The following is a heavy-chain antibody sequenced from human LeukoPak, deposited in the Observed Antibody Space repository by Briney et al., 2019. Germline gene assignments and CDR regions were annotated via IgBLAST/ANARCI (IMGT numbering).Heavy chain of an antibody. CDR3: ARGSGSHSSDAFDI. D-gene: IGHD3-10*01. CDR2: INGDGSNT. J-gene: IGHJ3*02. Sequence: GGSLRLSCAASGFTFRSYWMHWVRQTPGKGLVWVSRINGDGSNTTYADSVKGRFTTSRDTAKNTLYLQMISLRADDTAVYYCARGSGSHSSDAFDIWGQGTMATVSS. V-gene: IGHV3-74*01. CDR1: GFTFRSYW.